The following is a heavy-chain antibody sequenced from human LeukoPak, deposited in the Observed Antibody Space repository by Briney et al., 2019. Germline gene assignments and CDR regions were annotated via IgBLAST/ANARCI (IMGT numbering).Heavy chain of an antibody. CDR1: GGSFSGYY. CDR3: AREWDDYYDSSGYRKSAFDI. D-gene: IGHD3-22*01. CDR2: INHSGST. Sequence: PSETLSLTCAVYGGSFSGYYWSWIRQPPGKGLEWVGEINHSGSTNYNPSLKSRVTISVDTSKNQFSLKLSSVTAADTAVYYCAREWDDYYDSSGYRKSAFDIWGQGTTVAVSS. V-gene: IGHV4-34*01. J-gene: IGHJ3*02.